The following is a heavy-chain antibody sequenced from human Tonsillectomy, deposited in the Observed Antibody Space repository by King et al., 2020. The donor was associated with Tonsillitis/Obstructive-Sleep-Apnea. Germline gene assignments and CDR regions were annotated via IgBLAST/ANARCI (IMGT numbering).Heavy chain of an antibody. Sequence: QLVQSGAEVKKPGESLKILCKGSGYSFTSYWICWVRQMPGKCLELMVIIYPGDSDTIYGPFFQGHVTTSADKSISTSYLQLSSLKSSDTVMYYCARLLAGSSYYYYWDVWGKGTTVTVSS. CDR1: GYSFTSYW. CDR2: IYPGDSDT. V-gene: IGHV5-51*01. CDR3: ARLLAGSSYYYYWDV. J-gene: IGHJ6*03. D-gene: IGHD3-10*01.